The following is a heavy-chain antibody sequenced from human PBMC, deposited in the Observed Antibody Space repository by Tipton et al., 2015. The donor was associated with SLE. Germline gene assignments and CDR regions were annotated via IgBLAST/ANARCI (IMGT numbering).Heavy chain of an antibody. CDR2: IYHRGST. CDR3: ARDSRVVVAARGGFDY. Sequence: TLSLTCTVSGYSISSGYYWGWIRQPPGKGLEWIGNIYHRGSTYYNPSLKSRVTISVDTSKNQFSLKLSSVTAADTAVYYCARDSRVVVAARGGFDYWGQGTLVTVSS. V-gene: IGHV4-38-2*02. D-gene: IGHD2-15*01. J-gene: IGHJ4*02. CDR1: GYSISSGYY.